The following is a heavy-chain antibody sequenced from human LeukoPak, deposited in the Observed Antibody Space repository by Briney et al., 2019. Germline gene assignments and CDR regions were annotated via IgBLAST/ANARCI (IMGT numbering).Heavy chain of an antibody. J-gene: IGHJ4*02. D-gene: IGHD2-2*01. Sequence: GGSLRLSCAASGFTFDDYAMHWVRQAPGKGLEWVSGISWNSGSIGYADSVKGRFTISRDNAKNSLYLQMNSLRAEDTALYYCAKVTSSTSLYYFDYWGQGTLVTASS. CDR1: GFTFDDYA. CDR2: ISWNSGSI. CDR3: AKVTSSTSLYYFDY. V-gene: IGHV3-9*01.